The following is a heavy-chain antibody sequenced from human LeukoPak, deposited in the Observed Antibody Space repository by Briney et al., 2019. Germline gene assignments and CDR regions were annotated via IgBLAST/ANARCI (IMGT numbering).Heavy chain of an antibody. J-gene: IGHJ4*02. D-gene: IGHD3-22*01. Sequence: GGSLRLSCAASGFTFSSYAMHWVRQAPGKGLEWVAVISYDGSNKYYADSVKGRFTISRHNSKNTLYLQMNSLRAEDTAVYYCARGGGQDYYDSSGYLDYWGQGTLVTVSS. CDR2: ISYDGSNK. V-gene: IGHV3-30*01. CDR3: ARGGGQDYYDSSGYLDY. CDR1: GFTFSSYA.